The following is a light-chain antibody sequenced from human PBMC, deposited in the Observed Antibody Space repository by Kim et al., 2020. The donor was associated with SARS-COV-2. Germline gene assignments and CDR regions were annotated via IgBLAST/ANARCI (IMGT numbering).Light chain of an antibody. CDR2: GAS. CDR3: QQYNIWRT. J-gene: IGKJ1*01. V-gene: IGKV3-15*01. CDR1: QSVSK. Sequence: LSVSPGERAPLSCRAGQSVSKLAWYQQRPGQAPRLLIYGASTRATGIPARFSGSGSGTEFTLTISSLQSEDFAVYYCQQYNIWRTFGQGTKVEIK.